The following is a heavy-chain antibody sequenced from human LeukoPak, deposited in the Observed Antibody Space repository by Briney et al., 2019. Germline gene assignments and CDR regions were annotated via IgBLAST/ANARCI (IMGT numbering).Heavy chain of an antibody. CDR2: SNHIRNT. CDR3: ARVLVNSPHD. V-gene: IGHV4-34*01. CDR1: GGSFSGYY. J-gene: IGHJ4*02. Sequence: SETLSLTCAVYGGSFSGYYWSWIRQPPGKGLEWIGESNHIRNTNHNPSLKSRVTISVDTSKKQFSLNLSSVTAADTAVYYCARVLVNSPHDWGQGTLVTVSS. D-gene: IGHD2-21*01.